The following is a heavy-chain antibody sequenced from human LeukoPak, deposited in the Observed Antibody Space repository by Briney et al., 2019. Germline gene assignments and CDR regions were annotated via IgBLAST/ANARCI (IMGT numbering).Heavy chain of an antibody. D-gene: IGHD3-10*01. V-gene: IGHV3-23*01. CDR3: ARDRSGMDV. CDR1: GFTFSSYA. J-gene: IGHJ6*02. Sequence: GGSLRLSCAASGFTFSSYAMSWVRQAPGKGLEWVSAISGSGGSTYYADSVKGRFTISRENAMNSLYLQMNSLRAGDTAVYYCARDRSGMDVWGQGTTVTVSS. CDR2: ISGSGGST.